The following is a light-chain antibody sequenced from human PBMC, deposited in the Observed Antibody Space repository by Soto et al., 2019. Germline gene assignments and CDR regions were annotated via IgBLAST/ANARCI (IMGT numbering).Light chain of an antibody. CDR2: DGS. CDR3: LQYTNWPRT. J-gene: IGKJ1*01. CDR1: QSVRTN. Sequence: EIVMTQSPASLSVSPGERATLSCRASQSVRTNLAWYQQKPGQAPRLLIHDGSTGAPGTPARFSGSGSGTEFTLTISSLQSEDFAVYYCLQYTNWPRTFGQGTKVDIK. V-gene: IGKV3-15*01.